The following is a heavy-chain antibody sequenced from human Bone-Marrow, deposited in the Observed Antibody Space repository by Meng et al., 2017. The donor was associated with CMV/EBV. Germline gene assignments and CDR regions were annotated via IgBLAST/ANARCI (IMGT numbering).Heavy chain of an antibody. J-gene: IGHJ5*02. CDR1: GFTFSSYG. CDR2: IYSGGST. V-gene: IGHV3-NL1*01. D-gene: IGHD3-3*01. CDR3: ARLTILKDDWFDP. Sequence: GGSLRLSCAASGFTFSSYGMHWVRQAPGKGLEWVSVIYSGGSTYYADSVKGRFTISRDNSKNTLYLQMNSLRAEDTAVYYCARLTILKDDWFDPWGQGTLVTVSS.